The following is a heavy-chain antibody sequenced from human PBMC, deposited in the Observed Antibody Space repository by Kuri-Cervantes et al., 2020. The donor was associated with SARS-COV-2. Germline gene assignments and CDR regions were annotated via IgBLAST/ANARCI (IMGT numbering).Heavy chain of an antibody. CDR2: ISHDGKNK. CDR3: ARDLICSTCDTPDYYGMDV. J-gene: IGHJ6*02. Sequence: GGSLRLSCAVSGFNFSRTDMHWVRQAPGKGLEWVAVISHDGKNKKCIASGKGRFTISRDTSKNTVYLQMNSLRGEDTGVYYCARDLICSTCDTPDYYGMDVWGQGTTVTVSS. CDR1: GFNFSRTD. D-gene: IGHD2-15*01. V-gene: IGHV3-30*03.